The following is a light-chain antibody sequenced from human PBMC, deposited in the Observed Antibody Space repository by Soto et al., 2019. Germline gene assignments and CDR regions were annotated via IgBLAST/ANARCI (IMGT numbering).Light chain of an antibody. CDR2: YDD. CDR3: AAWDDSLNGVV. J-gene: IGLJ2*01. Sequence: QSVLPQPPSVSEAPRQRVTISCSGSSSNIGNNAVNWYQQLPGKAPKLLIYYDDLLPSGVSDRFSGSKSGTSASLAISGLQSEDEADYYCAAWDDSLNGVVFGGGTNLTVL. V-gene: IGLV1-36*01. CDR1: SSNIGNNA.